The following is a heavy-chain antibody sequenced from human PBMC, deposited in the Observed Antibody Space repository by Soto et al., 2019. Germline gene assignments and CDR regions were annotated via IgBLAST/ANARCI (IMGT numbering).Heavy chain of an antibody. V-gene: IGHV4-59*01. J-gene: IGHJ4*02. Sequence: SATLSLTCTVSGGSISSYYWSWIRQPPGKGLEWIGYIYYSGSTNYNPSLKSRVTISVDTSKNQFSLKLSSVTAADTAVYYCARGSLNDDYFDSGGQGTLVTFSS. CDR3: ARGSLNDDYFDS. CDR2: IYYSGST. D-gene: IGHD1-1*01. CDR1: GGSISSYY.